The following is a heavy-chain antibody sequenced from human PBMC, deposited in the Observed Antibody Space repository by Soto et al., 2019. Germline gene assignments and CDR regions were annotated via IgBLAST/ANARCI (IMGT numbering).Heavy chain of an antibody. CDR1: GYSFTSYW. J-gene: IGHJ6*02. Sequence: PGASLKISCKGSGYSFTSYWIGWVRQMPGKGLEWMGIIYPGDSDTRYSPSFQGQVTISADKSISTAYLQWSSLKASDTAMYYCARSLSYYESSGYNLYYGMDVWGQGTTVTVSS. CDR2: IYPGDSDT. V-gene: IGHV5-51*01. CDR3: ARSLSYYESSGYNLYYGMDV. D-gene: IGHD3-22*01.